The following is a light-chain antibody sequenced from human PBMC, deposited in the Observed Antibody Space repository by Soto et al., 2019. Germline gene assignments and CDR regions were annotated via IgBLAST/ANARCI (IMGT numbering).Light chain of an antibody. V-gene: IGKV3-20*01. Sequence: DIGLTQSPGTLSLSPGERATLSCRASQSVTSSYLAWYQQKPGQAPRLLIYGAYSRATGIPDSFSGSGSGPDLTLTINRLQPEDFAVYYCQHYGSSPRTFGQGTKVQIK. J-gene: IGKJ1*01. CDR3: QHYGSSPRT. CDR1: QSVTSSY. CDR2: GAY.